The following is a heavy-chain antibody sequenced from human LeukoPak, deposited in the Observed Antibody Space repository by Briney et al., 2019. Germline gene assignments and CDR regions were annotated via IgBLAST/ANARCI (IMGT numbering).Heavy chain of an antibody. CDR3: ARGPYYGSGSHFSYYGMDV. Sequence: GGSLRLSCAASGFTFSSYAMSWVRQAPGKGLEWVSAISGSGDTTYYADSVKGRFTVSRDNSKNTVYVQMSSLRAEDTAMYYCARGPYYGSGSHFSYYGMDVWGQGTTVTVSS. CDR1: GFTFSSYA. V-gene: IGHV3-23*01. D-gene: IGHD3-10*01. J-gene: IGHJ6*02. CDR2: ISGSGDTT.